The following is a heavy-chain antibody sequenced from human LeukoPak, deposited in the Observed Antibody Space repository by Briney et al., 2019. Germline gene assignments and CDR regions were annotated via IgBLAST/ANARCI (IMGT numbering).Heavy chain of an antibody. V-gene: IGHV3-23*01. CDR3: AKRGVVIRVILGGFHKEAYYFDS. Sequence: GGSLRLSCAVSGISLSNNGMSWVRQAPGKGMEWVAGISDSGGSTNYADSVKGRSTTSTDNTKNTLYLQITSLRAEDTAVYFCAKRGVVIRVILGGFHKEAYYFDSWGQGALVTVSS. CDR2: ISDSGGST. D-gene: IGHD3-22*01. J-gene: IGHJ4*02. CDR1: GISLSNNG.